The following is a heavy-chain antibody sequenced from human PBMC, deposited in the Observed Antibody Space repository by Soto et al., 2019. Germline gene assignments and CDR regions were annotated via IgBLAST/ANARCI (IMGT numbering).Heavy chain of an antibody. Sequence: QVHLVQSGSEARRPGAAVKVSCQGSGYTSPIYDIEWVRQATGQRLGWMGWMNPKKGNRYPAPKFQGRLTMTRNTSTSTGYMELTNWRSEDTAVYYCANDRTISPEGFDVWGQGTLVTFS. CDR2: MNPKKGNR. CDR3: ANDRTISPEGFDV. D-gene: IGHD3-3*01. J-gene: IGHJ3*01. V-gene: IGHV1-8*01. CDR1: GYTSPIYD.